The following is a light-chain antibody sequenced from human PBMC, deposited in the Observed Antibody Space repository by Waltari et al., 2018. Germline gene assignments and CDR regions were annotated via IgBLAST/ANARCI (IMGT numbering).Light chain of an antibody. V-gene: IGKV1-5*01. J-gene: IGKJ2*01. CDR1: QSVSKW. Sequence: DIQMTQSPSSLSASVGDRVSITCRASQSVSKWLAWYQHKPGRAPTLLIYEASTVQSGVPSRVRDSRSGTDFTFTITDLQTEDSATYYCQQYNTFSPYTFGQGTKVEI. CDR2: EAS. CDR3: QQYNTFSPYT.